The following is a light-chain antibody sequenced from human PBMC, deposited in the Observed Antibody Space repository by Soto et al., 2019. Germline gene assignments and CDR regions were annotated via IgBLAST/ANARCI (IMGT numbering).Light chain of an antibody. CDR1: QGIDNW. Sequence: DIQMTQPTSSVSASVGDRVTITCRASQGIDNWLAWYQKKPGKAPKLLIYGASHLQFGVPSRFSDSGSGTDFTLTISSLQPEDFATYFCQQTNSLPLTFGGGTKVDIK. J-gene: IGKJ4*01. V-gene: IGKV1D-12*01. CDR3: QQTNSLPLT. CDR2: GAS.